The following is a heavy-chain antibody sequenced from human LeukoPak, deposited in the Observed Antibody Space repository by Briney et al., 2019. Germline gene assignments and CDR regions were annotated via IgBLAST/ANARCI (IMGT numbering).Heavy chain of an antibody. V-gene: IGHV4-34*01. D-gene: IGHD3-3*01. CDR2: INHSGST. CDR3: ARGRGNYDFWSGHGRWFDP. CDR1: GGSFSGYY. Sequence: SETLSLTCAVYGGSFSGYYWSWIRQPPGKGLEWIGEINHSGSTNYNPSLKSRVTISVDTSKNQFSLKLSSVTAADTAVYYCARGRGNYDFWSGHGRWFDPWGQGTLVTVSS. J-gene: IGHJ5*02.